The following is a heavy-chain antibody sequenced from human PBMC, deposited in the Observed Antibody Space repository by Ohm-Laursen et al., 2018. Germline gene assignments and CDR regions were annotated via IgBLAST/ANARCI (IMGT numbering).Heavy chain of an antibody. CDR1: AFTVSNNY. J-gene: IGHJ1*01. D-gene: IGHD6-19*01. V-gene: IGHV3-53*01. CDR2: IYSGGST. Sequence: SLRLSCAASAFTVSNNYVSWVRQAPGKGLEWVSIIYSGGSTYYADSVKGRFTISRDHSKNTVYLQMNSLRGDDTAVYYCAGGGLSVAGAGYFQYWGQGTLVTVSS. CDR3: AGGGLSVAGAGYFQY.